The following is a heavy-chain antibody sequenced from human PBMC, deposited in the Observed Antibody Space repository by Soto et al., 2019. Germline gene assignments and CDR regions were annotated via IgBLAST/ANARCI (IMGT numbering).Heavy chain of an antibody. Sequence: QVQLVQSGAEVKKPGSSVKVSCKASGGTFSSYAISWVRQAPGQGLEWMGGIIPIFGTANYAQKFQGRVKITAEKSPSTAYMELSSLRSEDTAVYYCARRGSYFGYFDYWGQGTLDTVSS. D-gene: IGHD1-26*01. CDR2: IIPIFGTA. J-gene: IGHJ4*02. CDR3: ARRGSYFGYFDY. V-gene: IGHV1-69*06. CDR1: GGTFSSYA.